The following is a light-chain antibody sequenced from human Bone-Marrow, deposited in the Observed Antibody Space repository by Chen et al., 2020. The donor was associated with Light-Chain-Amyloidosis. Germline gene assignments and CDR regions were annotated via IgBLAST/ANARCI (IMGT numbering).Light chain of an antibody. J-gene: IGLJ2*01. CDR1: SSNIGNNY. V-gene: IGLV1-47*01. CDR2: KNN. Sequence: QSVLTQPPSASGTPGQRVTISCSGSSSNIGNNYVYWYQQVPRPAPKLLIYKNNQRPSGAPARFSGSRSGTSASLAISGLRSADDADYYCAAWDDSLNGVVFGGGTKLTVL. CDR3: AAWDDSLNGVV.